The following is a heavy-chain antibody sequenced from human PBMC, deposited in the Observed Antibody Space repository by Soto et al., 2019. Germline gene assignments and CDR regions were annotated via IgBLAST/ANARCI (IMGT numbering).Heavy chain of an antibody. Sequence: GASVKVSCKASGGTFSSYAISWVRQAPGQGLEWMGGIIPIFGTANYAQKFQGRVTITADESTSTAYMELSSLRSEDTAVYYCARDGISGPQLGYWGQGTLVTVSS. D-gene: IGHD1-1*01. CDR3: ARDGISGPQLGY. V-gene: IGHV1-69*13. CDR1: GGTFSSYA. CDR2: IIPIFGTA. J-gene: IGHJ4*02.